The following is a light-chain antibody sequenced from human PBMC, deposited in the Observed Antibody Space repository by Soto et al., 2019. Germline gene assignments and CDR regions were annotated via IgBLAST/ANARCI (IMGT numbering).Light chain of an antibody. Sequence: DIQMTQSPSTLSASVGDRVTITCRASQSISSWLAWYQQKPWKAPKLLIYDGSSFESGVPSRFSGSGSGTEFTLTISSLQPDDFATYYCQHYNSYSEAFGQGTKVDIK. CDR3: QHYNSYSEA. V-gene: IGKV1-5*01. CDR1: QSISSW. J-gene: IGKJ1*01. CDR2: DGS.